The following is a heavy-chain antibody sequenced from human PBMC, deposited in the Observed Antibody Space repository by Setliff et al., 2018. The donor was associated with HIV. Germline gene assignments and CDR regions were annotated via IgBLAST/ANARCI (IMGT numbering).Heavy chain of an antibody. CDR2: IYTSGST. CDR1: GVSINSHY. Sequence: SETLSLTCTVSGVSINSHYWSWIRQPPGKGLEWIGYIYTSGSTNFNPSLKSRGTISVDTSKNQFSLKLSSVTAADTAVYYCARGSRSHGGMFGYWGQGTLVTVSS. CDR3: ARGSRSHGGMFGY. J-gene: IGHJ4*02. D-gene: IGHD6-13*01. V-gene: IGHV4-4*09.